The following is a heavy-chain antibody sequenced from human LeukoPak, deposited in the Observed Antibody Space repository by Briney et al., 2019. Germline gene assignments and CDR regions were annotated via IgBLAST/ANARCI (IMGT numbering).Heavy chain of an antibody. J-gene: IGHJ4*02. V-gene: IGHV4-59*01. CDR1: GGSISSYY. D-gene: IGHD5-24*01. CDR2: IYYSGST. CDR3: ARGYNSKTTRLIFDY. Sequence: PSETLSLTCTVSGGSISSYYWSWIRQPPGKGLEWIGYIYYSGSTNYNPSLKSRVTISVDTSKNQFSLKLSSVTAADTAVYYCARGYNSKTTRLIFDYWGQGTLATVSS.